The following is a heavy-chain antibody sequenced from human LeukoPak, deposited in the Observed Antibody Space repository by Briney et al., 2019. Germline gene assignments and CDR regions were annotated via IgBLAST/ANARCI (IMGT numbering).Heavy chain of an antibody. CDR2: ISAYNGNT. V-gene: IGHV1-18*01. CDR3: AREGDGYTPGDWYFDL. Sequence: ASVKVSCKASGYTFTSYGISWVRPARGQGLEWMGWISAYNGNTNYAQKLQGRVTMTTDTSTSTAYMELRSLRSDDTAVYYCAREGDGYTPGDWYFDLWGRGTLVTVSS. D-gene: IGHD5-24*01. CDR1: GYTFTSYG. J-gene: IGHJ2*01.